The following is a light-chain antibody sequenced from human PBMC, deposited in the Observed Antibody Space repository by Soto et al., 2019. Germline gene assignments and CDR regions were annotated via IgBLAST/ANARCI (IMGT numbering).Light chain of an antibody. CDR1: GSDIGAYNY. Sequence: QSALTQPASVSGFPGQSITISCTGTGSDIGAYNYVSWYQHHPGKAPKLLIHEVTNRPSGVSRRFSGSKSGNTASLTISQLRAGDEADYYCNSFTTSSTLLFGGGTKLTVL. CDR3: NSFTTSSTLL. J-gene: IGLJ3*02. CDR2: EVT. V-gene: IGLV2-14*01.